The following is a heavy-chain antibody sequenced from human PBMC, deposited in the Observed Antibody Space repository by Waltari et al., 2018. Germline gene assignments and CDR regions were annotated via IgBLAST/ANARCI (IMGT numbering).Heavy chain of an antibody. D-gene: IGHD4-17*01. CDR1: GYTFTSYG. CDR3: ARVNYGDLYWYFDL. V-gene: IGHV1-18*01. Sequence: QVQLVQSGAEVKKPGASVKVSCKASGYTFTSYGISWVRQAPGQGLEWMGWSSPYNGNTNKAQKVQGRVTMTTDTSTSTAYTELRSLRSDDTAVYYCARVNYGDLYWYFDLWGRGTLVTVSS. CDR2: SSPYNGNT. J-gene: IGHJ2*01.